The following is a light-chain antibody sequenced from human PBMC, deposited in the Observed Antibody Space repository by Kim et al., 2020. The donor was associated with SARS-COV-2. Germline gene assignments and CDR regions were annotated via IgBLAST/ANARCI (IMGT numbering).Light chain of an antibody. CDR3: QHYSDLPIT. V-gene: IGKV1-33*01. Sequence: DIQMTQSPPSLSASVGDRVTITCRASQDISYYLTWYQQKPGKAPKVLIYDASTLQRGVPSRFGGSGSGTDFTLTISGLQPDDFATYYCQHYSDLPITFCPGTRLEIK. J-gene: IGKJ5*01. CDR2: DAS. CDR1: QDISYY.